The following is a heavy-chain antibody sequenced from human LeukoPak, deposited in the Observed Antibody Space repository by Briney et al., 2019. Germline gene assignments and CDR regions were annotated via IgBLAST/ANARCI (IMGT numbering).Heavy chain of an antibody. D-gene: IGHD6-19*01. CDR3: TRGGAAYSSGQNDY. Sequence: GGSLRLSCTASGFTFGDYAMSWVRQAPGKGLEWVGFIRSKAYGGTTEYAASVKGRFTISRDDSKSIAYLQMSSLKTEDTAVYYCTRGGAAYSSGQNDYWGQGTLVTVSS. V-gene: IGHV3-49*04. CDR2: IRSKAYGGTT. J-gene: IGHJ4*02. CDR1: GFTFGDYA.